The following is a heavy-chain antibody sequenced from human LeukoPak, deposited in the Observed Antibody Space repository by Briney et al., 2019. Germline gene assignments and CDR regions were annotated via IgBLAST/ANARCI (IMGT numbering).Heavy chain of an antibody. J-gene: IGHJ6*02. CDR1: GGSFSTSG. CDR3: ARDHWGIVENGYDYFYYDMDA. Sequence: SVKVSCKASGGSFSTSGFSWVRQAPGQGLEWMGGVIPIYGTPSYAQKFQGRVTITTDESTSTAYMELSSLRSEDTAVYYCARDHWGIVENGYDYFYYDMDAWGQGTTVTVSS. V-gene: IGHV1-69*05. CDR2: VIPIYGTP. D-gene: IGHD7-27*01.